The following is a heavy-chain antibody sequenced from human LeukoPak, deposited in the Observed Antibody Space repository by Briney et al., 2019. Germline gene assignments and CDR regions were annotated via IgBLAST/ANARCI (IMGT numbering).Heavy chain of an antibody. J-gene: IGHJ5*02. D-gene: IGHD6-13*01. CDR3: ASGPGIAAAGTWFDP. CDR1: GGSFSGYY. CDR2: INHSGST. V-gene: IGHV4-34*01. Sequence: SETLSLTCAVYGGSFSGYYWSWIRQPPGKGLEWIGEINHSGSTNYNPSLKSRVTISVDTSKNQFSQKLSSVTAADTAVYYCASGPGIAAAGTWFDPWGQGTLVTVSS.